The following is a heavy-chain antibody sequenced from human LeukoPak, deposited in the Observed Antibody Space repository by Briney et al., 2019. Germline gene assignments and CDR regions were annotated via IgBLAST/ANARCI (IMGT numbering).Heavy chain of an antibody. J-gene: IGHJ6*03. V-gene: IGHV4-34*01. CDR2: INHSGST. D-gene: IGHD2-2*01. CDR1: GGSFSGYY. CDR3: ARVLSHQLLFLYYYYYMDV. Sequence: SETLSLTXAVYGGSFSGYYWSWIGQPPGKGLEWIGEINHSGSTNYNPSLKSRVTISVDTSKNQFSLKLSSVTAADTVVYYCARVLSHQLLFLYYYYYMDVWGKGTTVTVSS.